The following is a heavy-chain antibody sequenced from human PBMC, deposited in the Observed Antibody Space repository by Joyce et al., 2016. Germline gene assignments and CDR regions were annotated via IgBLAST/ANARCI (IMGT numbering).Heavy chain of an antibody. D-gene: IGHD3-10*01. CDR2: VNDRGRN. J-gene: IGHJ1*01. Sequence: QVQLQEWGAGLLKPSETLSLTCAVYGGSLSGYYWSWIRQAPGMGLEWIGEVNDRGRNNYKPSLKSLATTSMDTSKNQFSLRLTTVTAADTAVYFCARARRGIILARGEMGEYLQHWGRGTVVIVSS. CDR3: ARARRGIILARGEMGEYLQH. CDR1: GGSLSGYY. V-gene: IGHV4-34*01.